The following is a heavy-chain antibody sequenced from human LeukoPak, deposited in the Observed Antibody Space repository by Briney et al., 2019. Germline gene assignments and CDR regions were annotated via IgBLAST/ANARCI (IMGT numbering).Heavy chain of an antibody. CDR3: ARGAGYYYYGMDV. D-gene: IGHD2-15*01. CDR1: GGSFSAYY. V-gene: IGHV4-34*01. J-gene: IGHJ6*02. CDR2: INHSGST. Sequence: PSETLSLTYAVYGGSFSAYYWGWVRQPPGKGLGWIGEINHSGSTNYNPSMKSRVTISVDTSKNQFSLKLSSVTAADTAVYYCARGAGYYYYGMDVWGQGTTVTVSS.